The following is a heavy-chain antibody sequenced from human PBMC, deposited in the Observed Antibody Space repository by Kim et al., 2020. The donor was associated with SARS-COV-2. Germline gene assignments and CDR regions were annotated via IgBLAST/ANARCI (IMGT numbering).Heavy chain of an antibody. CDR3: ARGGISSGYYYMDV. Sequence: YADSVKGRFTISRDNAKNTLYLQMNSLRAEDTAVYYCARGGISSGYYYMDVWGKGTTVTVSS. J-gene: IGHJ6*03. D-gene: IGHD6-6*01. V-gene: IGHV3-74*01.